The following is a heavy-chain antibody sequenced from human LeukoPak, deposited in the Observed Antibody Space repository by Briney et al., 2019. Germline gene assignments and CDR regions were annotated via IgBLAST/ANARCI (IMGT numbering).Heavy chain of an antibody. CDR3: AKDLHEIAADY. V-gene: IGHV3-74*01. Sequence: GGSLRLSCEASGFIFSSFWMHWVRQAPGKGRVWVARIKGDGINTNYADPAKGRFTVSRDNAKNTVYLQMNSLRAEDTAVYYCAKDLHEIAADYWGQGTLVTVAS. D-gene: IGHD2-21*01. CDR2: IKGDGINT. CDR1: GFIFSSFW. J-gene: IGHJ4*02.